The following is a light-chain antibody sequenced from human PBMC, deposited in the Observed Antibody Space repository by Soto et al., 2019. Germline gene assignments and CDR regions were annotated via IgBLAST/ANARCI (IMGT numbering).Light chain of an antibody. J-gene: IGKJ1*01. CDR2: GAS. CDR1: QSVSSSY. Sequence: EIVLTHSPGTLSLSPGEIATLSCRASQSVSSSYLAWYQQKPGQAPRLLIYGASSRATGIPDRFSGSGSGTDFTLTISSLEPEDFAVYYCQQLTDWPPQWTFGQGTKVDIK. V-gene: IGKV3D-20*02. CDR3: QQLTDWPPQWT.